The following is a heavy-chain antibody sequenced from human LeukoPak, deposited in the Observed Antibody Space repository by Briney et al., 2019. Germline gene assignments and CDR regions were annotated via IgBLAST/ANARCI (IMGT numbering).Heavy chain of an antibody. D-gene: IGHD5-18*01. CDR3: ARGIQLWFLRWFDP. J-gene: IGHJ5*02. CDR2: INHSGST. CDR1: GFIFSSYP. V-gene: IGHV4-34*01. Sequence: LRLSCAASGFIFSSYPLNWIRQPPGKGLEWIGEINHSGSTNYNPSLKSRVTISVDTSKNQFSLKLSSVTAADTAVYYCARGIQLWFLRWFDPWGQGTLVTVSS.